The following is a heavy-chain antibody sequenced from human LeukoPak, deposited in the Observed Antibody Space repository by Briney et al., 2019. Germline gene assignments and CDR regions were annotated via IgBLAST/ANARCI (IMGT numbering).Heavy chain of an antibody. D-gene: IGHD3-9*01. Sequence: PGGSLRLSCAASGFTFSSYGMHWVRQAPGKGLEWVAVIWYDGSNKYYADSVKGRFTISRDNSKNTLYLQMNSLRAEDTAVYYCARGVAYDILTGYPEEDYWGQGTLVNVSS. CDR3: ARGVAYDILTGYPEEDY. J-gene: IGHJ4*02. CDR2: IWYDGSNK. V-gene: IGHV3-33*01. CDR1: GFTFSSYG.